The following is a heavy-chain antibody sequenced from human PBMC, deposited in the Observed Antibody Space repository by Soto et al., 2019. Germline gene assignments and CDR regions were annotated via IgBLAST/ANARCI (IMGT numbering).Heavy chain of an antibody. CDR2: IYYSGST. J-gene: IGHJ4*02. CDR1: GDSISNYY. Sequence: SETLSLTCTVSGDSISNYYWSWVRQPPGKGLEWIGYIYYSGSTNYNPSLRSRATISIDTSKNQFSLMLRSVTPADTAVYYCAIITAVAGDWGQGTLVTVAS. V-gene: IGHV4-59*01. D-gene: IGHD2-15*01. CDR3: AIITAVAGD.